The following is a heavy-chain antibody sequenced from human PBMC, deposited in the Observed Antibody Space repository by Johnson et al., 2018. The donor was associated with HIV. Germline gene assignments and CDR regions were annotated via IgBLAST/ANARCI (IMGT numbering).Heavy chain of an antibody. Sequence: QVQVVESGGGVVQTGGSLKLSCVGSGFTFEDHGMRWVLQAPGKGLEWVAVISYDGSNKYYADSVKGRFTISRDNSKNTMYLPMNSLRAEDTALYYCARAPRWAQTFDLWGQGTMVTVSS. CDR3: ARAPRWAQTFDL. CDR1: GFTFEDHG. V-gene: IGHV3-30*03. D-gene: IGHD1-26*01. CDR2: ISYDGSNK. J-gene: IGHJ3*01.